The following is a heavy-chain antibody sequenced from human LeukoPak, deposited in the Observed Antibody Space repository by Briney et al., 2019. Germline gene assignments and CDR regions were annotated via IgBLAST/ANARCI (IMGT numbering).Heavy chain of an antibody. D-gene: IGHD6-13*01. V-gene: IGHV3-9*01. CDR2: ISWNSGSI. Sequence: PGGSLRLSCAASGFTFDDYAMHWVRQAPGKGLEWVSGISWNSGSIGYADSVKGRFTISRDNAKNSLYLQMNSLRAEDTALYYCAKDMGQQQLGGLDYRGQGTLVTVSS. J-gene: IGHJ4*02. CDR3: AKDMGQQQLGGLDY. CDR1: GFTFDDYA.